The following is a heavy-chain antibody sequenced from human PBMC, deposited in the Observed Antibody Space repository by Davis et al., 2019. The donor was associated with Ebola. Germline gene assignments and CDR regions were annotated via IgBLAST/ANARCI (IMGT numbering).Heavy chain of an antibody. J-gene: IGHJ6*02. Sequence: ASVKVSCKASGYTFTGYYMHWVRQAPGQGLEWMGWINPNSGGTNYAQKFQGRVTMTRDTSISTAYMELSRLRSDDTAVYYCARDLGSSAVPHSYSNYPYYYYGMDVWGQGTTVTASS. V-gene: IGHV1-2*02. CDR2: INPNSGGT. CDR1: GYTFTGYY. CDR3: ARDLGSSAVPHSYSNYPYYYYGMDV. D-gene: IGHD4-11*01.